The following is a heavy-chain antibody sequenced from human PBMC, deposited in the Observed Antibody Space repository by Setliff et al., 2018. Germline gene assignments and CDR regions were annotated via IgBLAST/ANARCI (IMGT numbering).Heavy chain of an antibody. V-gene: IGHV1-18*01. D-gene: IGHD2-21*02. CDR1: GYTFTTHG. CDR3: ARDWFCSGGDCSDVFDF. J-gene: IGHJ3*01. CDR2: ISTDDGDT. Sequence: GASVKVSCKASGYTFTTHGISWVRQAPGQGLEWMGWISTDDGDTNFAQKFQGRVTLTTDTSTGTAYMELRSLTFDDTAVYYCARDWFCSGGDCSDVFDFWGQGTRVPSPQ.